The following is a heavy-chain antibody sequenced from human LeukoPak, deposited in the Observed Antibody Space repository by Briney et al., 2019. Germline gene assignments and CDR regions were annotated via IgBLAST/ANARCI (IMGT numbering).Heavy chain of an antibody. CDR3: ARQGYCSSTSCSKESYYFDY. J-gene: IGHJ4*02. V-gene: IGHV4-39*01. CDR1: ADSIRSSNYY. D-gene: IGHD2-2*01. Sequence: PSETLSLTCTVSADSIRSSNYYWGWIRQPPGKGLEWIGIISHSGSTHYTPSLKSRVTISVDTSKNQFSLKLSSVTAADTAVYYCARQGYCSSTSCSKESYYFDYWGQGTLVTVSS. CDR2: ISHSGST.